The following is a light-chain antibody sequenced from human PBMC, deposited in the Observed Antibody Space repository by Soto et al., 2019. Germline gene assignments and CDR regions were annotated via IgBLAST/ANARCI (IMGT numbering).Light chain of an antibody. CDR3: QQLNSYPPF. V-gene: IGKV1-9*01. CDR2: AAS. CDR1: QGISSY. Sequence: DIQLTQSPSFLSASVGDRVTITCRASQGISSYLAWYQQKPGKPPKLLIYAASTLQSGVPSRFSGSGSGTEFTLTISSLQPEDFATYYCQQLNSYPPFFGPGTKVDIK. J-gene: IGKJ3*01.